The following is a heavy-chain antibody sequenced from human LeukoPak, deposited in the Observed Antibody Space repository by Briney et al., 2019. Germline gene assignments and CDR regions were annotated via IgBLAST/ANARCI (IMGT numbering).Heavy chain of an antibody. J-gene: IGHJ4*02. CDR3: ARGAYYDILTGYYFSEGYFDY. CDR1: GYTFTSYD. D-gene: IGHD3-9*01. Sequence: SVKVSCKASGYTFTSYDINWVRQATGQGLEWMGGIIPIFGTANYAQKFQGRVTITADKSTSTAYMELSSLRSEDTAVYYCARGAYYDILTGYYFSEGYFDYWGQGTLVTVSS. V-gene: IGHV1-69*06. CDR2: IIPIFGTA.